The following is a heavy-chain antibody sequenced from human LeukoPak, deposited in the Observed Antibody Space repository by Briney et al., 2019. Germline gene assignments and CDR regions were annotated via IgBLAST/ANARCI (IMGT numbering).Heavy chain of an antibody. V-gene: IGHV4-4*07. D-gene: IGHD2-15*01. CDR2: INTSGST. Sequence: KPSETLSLTCTVSSVSISSYYWSWIRQPAGKGLEWIGRINTSGSTNYNPSLKSRVTMSVDTSKNQFSLKLSSVTAADTAVYYCARDLYRYCSGGSCRQFDYWGQGTLVTVSS. J-gene: IGHJ4*02. CDR3: ARDLYRYCSGGSCRQFDY. CDR1: SVSISSYY.